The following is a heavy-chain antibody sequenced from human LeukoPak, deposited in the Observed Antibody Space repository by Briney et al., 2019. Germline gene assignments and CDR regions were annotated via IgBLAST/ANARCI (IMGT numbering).Heavy chain of an antibody. CDR3: ARDQLRLGELSTTDY. CDR2: ISAYNRKT. D-gene: IGHD3-16*02. J-gene: IGHJ4*02. CDR1: GYTFTSYG. Sequence: ASVKVSCKASGYTFTSYGISWVRQAPGQGLEWMGWISAYNRKTNYARSLQCRVTMTTDTSTSTAYMELRSLRSDDTAVYYCARDQLRLGELSTTDYWGQGTLVTVSS. V-gene: IGHV1-18*01.